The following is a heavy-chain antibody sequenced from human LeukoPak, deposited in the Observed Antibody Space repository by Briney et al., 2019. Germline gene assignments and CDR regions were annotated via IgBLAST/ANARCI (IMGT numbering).Heavy chain of an antibody. CDR1: GNSFNNYW. CDR2: IYAADSDT. J-gene: IGHJ5*02. V-gene: IGHV5-51*01. CDR3: ARHLRGLDL. Sequence: GESLKISCQGSGNSFNNYWVSWVRQMPGKGLEWMAIIYAADSDTRYSPSFQGQVTLSVDKSISTVYLQWSSLKASDTAVYYCARHLRGLDLWGQGTLVTVSS. D-gene: IGHD3-10*01.